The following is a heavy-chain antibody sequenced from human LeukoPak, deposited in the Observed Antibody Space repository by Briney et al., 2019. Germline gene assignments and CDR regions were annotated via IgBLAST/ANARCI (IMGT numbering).Heavy chain of an antibody. J-gene: IGHJ4*02. V-gene: IGHV3-23*01. D-gene: IGHD3-10*01. Sequence: GGSLRLSCAASGFTFSSCGMSWVRQAPGKGLEWVSAISGSGTDTYYADSVKGRFTISRDTSKNTLYLQMNSLRAEDTAVYYCAKEGAMVRGVYWGQGTLVTVS. CDR1: GFTFSSCG. CDR2: ISGSGTDT. CDR3: AKEGAMVRGVY.